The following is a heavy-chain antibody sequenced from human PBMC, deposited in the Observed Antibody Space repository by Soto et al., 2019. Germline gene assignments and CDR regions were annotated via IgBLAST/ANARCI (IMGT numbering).Heavy chain of an antibody. V-gene: IGHV3-23*01. CDR2: ISGSGGST. D-gene: IGHD1-26*01. CDR1: GFTFGSYA. CDR3: AKDGASGSYPPYYYFGMDV. J-gene: IGHJ6*02. Sequence: EVQMLEYGGGLVQPGGSLGLSCAAAGFTFGSYAMSWVRQAPGKGLEWVSGISGSGGSTFYADSVKGRFTISRDNSKNTLRLQMNSLRADDTAVYYCAKDGASGSYPPYYYFGMDVWGQGTTVTVSS.